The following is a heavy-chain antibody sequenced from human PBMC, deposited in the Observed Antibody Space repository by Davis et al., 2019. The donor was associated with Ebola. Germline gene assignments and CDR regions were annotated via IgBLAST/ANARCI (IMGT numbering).Heavy chain of an antibody. CDR3: ARDRNDYTSYHYFYGMDV. CDR1: GFTFNTFW. D-gene: IGHD4-11*01. CDR2: INSDGSSA. Sequence: GESLKISCAASGFTFNTFWMHWVRQVPGKGLVWVSRINSDGSSASYADSVKGRFTISRDNAKNSLYLQLNSLRDEDTGVYYCARDRNDYTSYHYFYGMDVWGQGTTVSVSS. J-gene: IGHJ6*02. V-gene: IGHV3-74*01.